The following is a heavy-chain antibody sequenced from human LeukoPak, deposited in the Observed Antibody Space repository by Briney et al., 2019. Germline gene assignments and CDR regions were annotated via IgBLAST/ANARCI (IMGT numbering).Heavy chain of an antibody. CDR3: ARGGRDIVVVPAAIVYYYYYYGMDV. CDR2: IYHSGST. CDR1: GFTFNTYTM. V-gene: IGHV4-4*02. D-gene: IGHD2-2*01. Sequence: PGGSLRLYCAASGFTFNTYTMNWVRQAPGKGLEWIGEIYHSGSTNYNPSLKSRVTISVDKSKNQFSLKLSSVTAADTAVYYCARGGRDIVVVPAAIVYYYYYYGMDVWGQGTTVTVSS. J-gene: IGHJ6*02.